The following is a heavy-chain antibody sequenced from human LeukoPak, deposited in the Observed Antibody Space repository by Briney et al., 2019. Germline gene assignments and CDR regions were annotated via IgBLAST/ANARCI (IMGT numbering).Heavy chain of an antibody. CDR1: EFTFSSYG. Sequence: GGTLRLSCAASEFTFSSYGLSWVRQAPGKGLEWVSAITGSGGNTYYADSVKGRFTISRDNSKNTLYLQMNSLRAEDTGAYYCAREAAVAGTGDYWGQGTLVTVSS. D-gene: IGHD6-19*01. CDR2: ITGSGGNT. V-gene: IGHV3-23*01. J-gene: IGHJ4*02. CDR3: AREAAVAGTGDY.